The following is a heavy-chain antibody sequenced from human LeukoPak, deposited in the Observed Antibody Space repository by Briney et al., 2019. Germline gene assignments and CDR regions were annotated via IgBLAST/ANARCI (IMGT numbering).Heavy chain of an antibody. Sequence: GGSLRLSCAASGFTFSSYSMNWVRQAPGKGLEWVSSISSSSSYIYYADSVKGRFTISRDNAKNSLYLQMNSLRAEDTAVYYCARGFKSDILTGYRGRAIDYWGQGTLVTVSS. CDR3: ARGFKSDILTGYRGRAIDY. CDR2: ISSSSSYI. CDR1: GFTFSSYS. D-gene: IGHD3-9*01. V-gene: IGHV3-21*01. J-gene: IGHJ4*02.